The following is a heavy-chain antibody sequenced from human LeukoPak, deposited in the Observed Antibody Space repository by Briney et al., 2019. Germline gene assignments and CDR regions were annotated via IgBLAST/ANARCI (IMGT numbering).Heavy chain of an antibody. J-gene: IGHJ4*02. CDR2: IYPGDSDT. V-gene: IGHV5-51*01. Sequence: GESLKISCKGSGYSFSTYWISWVRQMPGKGLEWMGIIYPGDSDTRYSPSFQGQVTMSADKSISTAYLQWSSLKASDTAMYYCARHSVTTPPDYGGQGTLVTVSS. CDR1: GYSFSTYW. CDR3: ARHSVTTPPDY. D-gene: IGHD4-11*01.